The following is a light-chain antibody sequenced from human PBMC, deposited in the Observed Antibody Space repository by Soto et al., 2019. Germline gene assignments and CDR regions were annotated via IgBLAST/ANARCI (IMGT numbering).Light chain of an antibody. J-gene: IGKJ2*01. V-gene: IGKV1-5*03. Sequence: DIPMTQSPSTLSAFVGDRVTITCRASESVSDWLAWYQQKPGKAPNVVIYRASTLESGVPSRFSGSGSGTEFTLTISSLQPDDFATYYCQQYNNYPVTFGQGTKLEIK. CDR2: RAS. CDR1: ESVSDW. CDR3: QQYNNYPVT.